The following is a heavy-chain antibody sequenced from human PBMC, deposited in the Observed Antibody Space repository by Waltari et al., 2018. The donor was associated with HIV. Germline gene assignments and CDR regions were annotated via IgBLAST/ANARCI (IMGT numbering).Heavy chain of an antibody. J-gene: IGHJ5*02. D-gene: IGHD2-21*01. CDR3: AKDPVVVIATNWFDP. CDR2: ISGCGGGT. CDR1: GFTFSSYA. V-gene: IGHV3-23*01. Sequence: EVQLLESGGGLVQPGGSLRLSCAASGFTFSSYAMSWVRQARGKGLEVVSAISGCGGGTYYADAVKGRFTISRDNSKIPLYLQMNSLRAEDTAVYYCAKDPVVVIATNWFDPWGQGTLVTVSS.